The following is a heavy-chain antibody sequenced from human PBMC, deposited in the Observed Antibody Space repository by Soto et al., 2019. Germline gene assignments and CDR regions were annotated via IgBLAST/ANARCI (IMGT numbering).Heavy chain of an antibody. V-gene: IGHV3-23*01. CDR1: GFTFSTYA. CDR3: AKSGPTNFFDH. D-gene: IGHD1-26*01. J-gene: IGHJ4*02. Sequence: PGGSLRLSCVASGFTFSTYAMSWVRQPPGKGLEWVSGISDGGRFTYYSDSVKGRLTISRDDSKNTLYLQINSLRADDSAVYFCAKSGPTNFFDHWGPGTLVTVSS. CDR2: ISDGGRFT.